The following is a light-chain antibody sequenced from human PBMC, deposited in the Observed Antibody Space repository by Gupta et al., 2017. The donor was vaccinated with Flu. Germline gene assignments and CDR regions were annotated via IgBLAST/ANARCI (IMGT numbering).Light chain of an antibody. CDR1: QSLLHSNGYNY. Sequence: DIVMTQSPLSLPVTPGEPASISCRSSQSLLHSNGYNYLDWYLQKPGQSPQLLIYLGSNRASGVPDRFSGSGSGTDFTLKISRVEAEDVGVYYCRQALPTPRTFGGGTKVEIK. CDR3: RQALPTPRT. CDR2: LGS. J-gene: IGKJ4*01. V-gene: IGKV2-28*01.